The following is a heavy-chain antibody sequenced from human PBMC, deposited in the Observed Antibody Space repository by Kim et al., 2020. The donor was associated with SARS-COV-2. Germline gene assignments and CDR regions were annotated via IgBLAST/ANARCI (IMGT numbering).Heavy chain of an antibody. CDR3: ASLYNWNYGTADY. V-gene: IGHV4-59*08. Sequence: SETLSLTCTVSGGSISSYYWSWIRQPPGKGLEWIGYIYYSGSTNYNPSLKSRVTISVDTSKNQFSLKLSSVTAADTAVYYCASLYNWNYGTADYWGQGTLVTVSS. CDR1: GGSISSYY. J-gene: IGHJ4*02. CDR2: IYYSGST. D-gene: IGHD1-7*01.